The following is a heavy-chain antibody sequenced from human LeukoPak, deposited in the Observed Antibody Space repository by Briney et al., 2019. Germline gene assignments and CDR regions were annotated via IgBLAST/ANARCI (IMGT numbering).Heavy chain of an antibody. D-gene: IGHD3-22*01. V-gene: IGHV1-69*10. CDR3: ARPLYYYDSSGYYWGTHYYFDY. Sequence: SVTVSCKASGGTFSSYAISWVRQAPGQGLEWMGRIIPILGIANYAQKFQGRVTITADKSTSTAYMELSRLRSDDTAVYYCARPLYYYDSSGYYWGTHYYFDYWGQGTLVTVSS. J-gene: IGHJ4*02. CDR2: IIPILGIA. CDR1: GGTFSSYA.